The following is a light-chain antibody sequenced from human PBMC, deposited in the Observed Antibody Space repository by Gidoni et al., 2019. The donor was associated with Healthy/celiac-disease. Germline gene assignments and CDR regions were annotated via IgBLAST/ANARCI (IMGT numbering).Light chain of an antibody. CDR2: GNS. J-gene: IGLJ2*01. Sequence: QSVLTQPPSVSGDPGQMVTISCTGSSSNLGAGYDVHLNQQLPGTAPKLLIYGNSNRPSGVPDRFSGSKSGTSASLAITGLQAEDEADYYCQSYDSSLSGSRVFGGGTKLTVL. CDR1: SSNLGAGYD. V-gene: IGLV1-40*01. CDR3: QSYDSSLSGSRV.